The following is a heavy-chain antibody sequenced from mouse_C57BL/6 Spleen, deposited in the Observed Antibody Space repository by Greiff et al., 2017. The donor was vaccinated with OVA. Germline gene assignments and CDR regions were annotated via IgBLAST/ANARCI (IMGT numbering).Heavy chain of an antibody. CDR3: ARGSPYYYAMDY. Sequence: QVQLQQPGAELVMPGASVKLSCKASGYTFTSYWMHWVKQRPGQGLEWIGEIDPSDSYTNYNQKFKGKSTLTVDKSSSTAYMKLSSLTSEDSAVYYCARGSPYYYAMDYWGQGTSVTVSS. CDR1: GYTFTSYW. D-gene: IGHD1-1*01. J-gene: IGHJ4*01. V-gene: IGHV1-69*01. CDR2: IDPSDSYT.